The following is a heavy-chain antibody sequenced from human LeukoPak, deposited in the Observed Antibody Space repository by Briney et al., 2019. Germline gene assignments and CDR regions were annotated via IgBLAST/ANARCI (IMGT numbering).Heavy chain of an antibody. CDR3: ARGTLYYDSSGYSPYYFDY. Sequence: PSETLSLTCTVSGGSISSYYWSWIRQPPGKGLEWIGYIYYSGSTNYNPSLKSRVTISVDTSKNQFSLKLSSVTAADTAVYYCARGTLYYDSSGYSPYYFDYWGQGTLVTVSS. V-gene: IGHV4-59*01. J-gene: IGHJ4*02. D-gene: IGHD3-22*01. CDR2: IYYSGST. CDR1: GGSISSYY.